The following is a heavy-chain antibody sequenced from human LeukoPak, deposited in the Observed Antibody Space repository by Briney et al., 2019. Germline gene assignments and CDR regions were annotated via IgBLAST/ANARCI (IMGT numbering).Heavy chain of an antibody. V-gene: IGHV1-69*04. D-gene: IGHD5-24*01. CDR2: IIPILGVE. Sequence: SVKLSRKAPGGTFSSHSLNWVRQAPGQGLEWMGRIIPILGVENYAQNFQGRATITADKSTSTFYMELSSLRFEDTALYYCARDREMATGGFDYWGQGTLVSVSS. CDR3: ARDREMATGGFDY. CDR1: GGTFSSHS. J-gene: IGHJ4*02.